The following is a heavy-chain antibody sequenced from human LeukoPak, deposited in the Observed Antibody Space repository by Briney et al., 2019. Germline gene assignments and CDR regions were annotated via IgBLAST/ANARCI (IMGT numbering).Heavy chain of an antibody. CDR3: AKDRYGSGNNYLDA. V-gene: IGHV3-48*02. D-gene: IGHD3-10*01. J-gene: IGHJ4*02. CDR1: GFTFGSYS. CDR2: ISSSSSTI. Sequence: PGGSLRLSCAASGFTFGSYSMNWVRQAPGKGLEWVSYISSSSSTIYYADSVKGRFTISRDNAKNSLYLQMNSLRDEDTAVYYCAKDRYGSGNNYLDAWGQGTLVTVSS.